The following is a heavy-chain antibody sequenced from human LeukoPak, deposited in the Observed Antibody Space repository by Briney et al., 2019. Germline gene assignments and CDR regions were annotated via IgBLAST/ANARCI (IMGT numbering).Heavy chain of an antibody. D-gene: IGHD3-9*01. CDR1: GFTFSNAW. Sequence: PGGSLRLSCAASGFTFSNAWMSWVRQAPGKGLEWVGRIKSKTDGGTTDYAAHVKGRFTISRDDSKNTLYLQMNSLKTEDTAVYYCTTYLDILTGYYGGKVDYWGQGTLVTVSS. CDR2: IKSKTDGGTT. J-gene: IGHJ4*02. CDR3: TTYLDILTGYYGGKVDY. V-gene: IGHV3-15*01.